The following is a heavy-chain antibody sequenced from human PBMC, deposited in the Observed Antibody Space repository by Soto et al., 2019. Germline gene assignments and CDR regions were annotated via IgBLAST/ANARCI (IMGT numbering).Heavy chain of an antibody. CDR3: ARSIKATMIVVVITTGPNWFDP. Sequence: SETLSLTCAVYGGSFSGYYWSWIRQPPGKGLEWIGEINHSGSTNYNPSLKSRVTISIDTSKNQFSLKLSSVTAADTAVYYCARSIKATMIVVVITTGPNWFDPWGQGTLVTVSS. CDR1: GGSFSGYY. J-gene: IGHJ5*02. CDR2: INHSGST. D-gene: IGHD3-22*01. V-gene: IGHV4-34*01.